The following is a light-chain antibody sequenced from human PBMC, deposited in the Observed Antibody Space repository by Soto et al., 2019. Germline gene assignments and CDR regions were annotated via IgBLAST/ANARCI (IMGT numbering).Light chain of an antibody. J-gene: IGKJ1*01. V-gene: IGKV3D-20*02. CDR3: QKLTAWLLWT. CDR1: QSVSGSY. CDR2: DAS. Sequence: STGAVSLAGKESRTLSCRAIQSVSGSYLAWYQQKPGQAPRLLIYDASKRASGFPARFSGSGSGTDLTLTISSLEPEAYAVYHCQKLTAWLLWTFAQGTKLDIK.